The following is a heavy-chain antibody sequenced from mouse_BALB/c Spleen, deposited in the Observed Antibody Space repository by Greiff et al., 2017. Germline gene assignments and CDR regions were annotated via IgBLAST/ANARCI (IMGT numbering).Heavy chain of an antibody. CDR2: IRNKANGYTT. CDR1: GFTFTDYY. J-gene: IGHJ4*01. D-gene: IGHD2-1*01. V-gene: IGHV7-3*02. CDR3: ARAPYGNFYAMDY. Sequence: EVQRVESGGGLVQPGGSLRLSCATSGFTFTDYYMSWVRQPPGKALEWLGFIRNKANGYTTEYSASVKGRFTISRDNSQSILYLQMNTLRAEDSATYYCARAPYGNFYAMDYWGQGTSVTVSS.